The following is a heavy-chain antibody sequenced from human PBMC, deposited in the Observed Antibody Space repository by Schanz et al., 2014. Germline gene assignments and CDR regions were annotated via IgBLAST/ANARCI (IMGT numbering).Heavy chain of an antibody. Sequence: QVQLVQSVGQVKKPGASVKVSCKASGYTFTSYGISWVRQAPGQGLEWMGWISPYNGNTNYAQKLQGRVTMTTDTSTSTAYMELRRLRSVDTAVYYCARVQDDILTGSECYYGMDVWGQGTTVTVSS. J-gene: IGHJ6*02. V-gene: IGHV1-18*01. CDR1: GYTFTSYG. CDR2: ISPYNGNT. CDR3: ARVQDDILTGSECYYGMDV. D-gene: IGHD3-9*01.